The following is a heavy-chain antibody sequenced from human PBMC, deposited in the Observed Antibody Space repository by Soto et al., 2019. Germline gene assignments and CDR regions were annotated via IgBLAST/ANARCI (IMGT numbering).Heavy chain of an antibody. CDR3: ARDWFGIDY. D-gene: IGHD3-10*01. J-gene: IGHJ4*02. Sequence: QVQLVQSGAEVKKPGASVKVSCKASGYTFTSYGISWVRQAPGQGLEWMGWINPYNGNTNYAQKLQGRVTMTTDTSTNTASMELRSLSSDDTAVYDCARDWFGIDYWGQGTLVTVSS. CDR2: INPYNGNT. CDR1: GYTFTSYG. V-gene: IGHV1-18*01.